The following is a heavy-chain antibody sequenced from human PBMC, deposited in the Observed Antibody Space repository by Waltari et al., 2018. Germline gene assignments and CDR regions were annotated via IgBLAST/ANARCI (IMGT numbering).Heavy chain of an antibody. J-gene: IGHJ5*02. D-gene: IGHD3-22*01. CDR2: INGYGDKT. Sequence: EVQVLESGGGLVQPGGSLRLTGTASGFIFTNYAINWVRQAPGKGLEWVSGINGYGDKTYYADSVKGRFTLSRDNSRNTLSLQMNSLRAEDTAVYYCAKAHFYDTSGYIEHWGQGTLVTVSS. CDR1: GFIFTNYA. V-gene: IGHV3-23*01. CDR3: AKAHFYDTSGYIEH.